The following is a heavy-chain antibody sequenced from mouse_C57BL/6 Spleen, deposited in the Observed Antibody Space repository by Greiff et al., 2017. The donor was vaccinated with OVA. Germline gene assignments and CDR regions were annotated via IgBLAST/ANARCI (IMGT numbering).Heavy chain of an antibody. CDR2: ILPGSGST. J-gene: IGHJ4*01. Sequence: VQLQESGAELMKPWASVTLSCKATGYTFTGYWIEWVKQRPGHGLEWIGEILPGSGSTNYNEQFKGKATFTADTSYNTAYMQLSSLTTEDSAIYYCARGQLRLPYAMDYWGQGTSVTVAS. D-gene: IGHD3-2*02. CDR3: ARGQLRLPYAMDY. V-gene: IGHV1-9*01. CDR1: GYTFTGYW.